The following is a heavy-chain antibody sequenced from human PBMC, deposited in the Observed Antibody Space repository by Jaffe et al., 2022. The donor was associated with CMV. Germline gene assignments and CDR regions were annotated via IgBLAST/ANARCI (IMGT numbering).Heavy chain of an antibody. CDR3: ASGGPYHSSTIDYYYYYMDV. V-gene: IGHV3-15*01. J-gene: IGHJ6*03. Sequence: EVQLLESGGGLVKPGGSLRLSCAASGFTFSNAWMSWVRQAPGRGLEWVGRIKSKTDGEAIDYAAPVKDRFIISRDDSKNTLFLQMNSLKSEDTAVYYCASGGPYHSSTIDYYYYYMDVWGKGTTVTVSS. D-gene: IGHD3-22*01. CDR1: GFTFSNAW. CDR2: IKSKTDGEAI.